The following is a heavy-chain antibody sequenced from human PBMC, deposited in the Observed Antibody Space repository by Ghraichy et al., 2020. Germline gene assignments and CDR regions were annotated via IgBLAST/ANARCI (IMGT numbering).Heavy chain of an antibody. CDR2: ISSNGGRT. Sequence: GGSLRLSCSASGFTFSSHSMHWVRQAPGKGLEYLSAISSNGGRTYYADSVKGRFTISRDNSKNTLYLQMSSLRPEDTAVYYCVGGGYDILTSADYWGQGTLVTVSS. D-gene: IGHD3-9*01. CDR3: VGGGYDILTSADY. V-gene: IGHV3-64D*06. CDR1: GFTFSSHS. J-gene: IGHJ4*02.